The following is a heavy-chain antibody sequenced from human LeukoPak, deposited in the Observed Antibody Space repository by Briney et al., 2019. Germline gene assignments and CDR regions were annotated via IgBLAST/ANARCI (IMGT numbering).Heavy chain of an antibody. CDR1: GFTFSSYG. CDR3: AASTPDYGDYGFDP. Sequence: GGSLRLSCAASGFTFSSYGMHWVRQAPGKGLEWVAVISYDGSNKYYAGSVKGRFTISRDNSKNTLYLQMNSLRAEDTAVYYCAASTPDYGDYGFDPWGQGTLVTVSS. J-gene: IGHJ5*02. V-gene: IGHV3-30*03. D-gene: IGHD4-17*01. CDR2: ISYDGSNK.